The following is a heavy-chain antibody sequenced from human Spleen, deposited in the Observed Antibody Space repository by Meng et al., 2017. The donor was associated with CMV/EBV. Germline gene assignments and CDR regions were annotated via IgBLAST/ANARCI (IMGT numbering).Heavy chain of an antibody. D-gene: IGHD2/OR15-2a*01. V-gene: IGHV3-20*04. Sequence: GESLKISCAASGSRFDDYGMSWVRQVPGKGLEWVSGINWNGDSTNYADSVKGRFTISRDNAKNSLYLQMNSLRAEDTALYYCARGGGEYWGQGILVTVSS. J-gene: IGHJ4*02. CDR3: ARGGGEY. CDR1: GSRFDDYG. CDR2: INWNGDST.